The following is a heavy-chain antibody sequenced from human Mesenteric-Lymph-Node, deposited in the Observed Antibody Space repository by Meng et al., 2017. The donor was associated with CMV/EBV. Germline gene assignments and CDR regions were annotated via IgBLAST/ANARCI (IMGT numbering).Heavy chain of an antibody. CDR2: ISSSSSYI. CDR1: GFTFSSYS. J-gene: IGHJ4*02. Sequence: GESLKISCAASGFTFSSYSMNWVRQAPGKGLEWVSSISSSSSYIYYADSVKGRFTISRDNAKNSLYLQMNSLRAEDTAVYYCAVTGGRYYDFWSGYLDFDYWGQGTLVTVSS. D-gene: IGHD3-3*01. V-gene: IGHV3-21*01. CDR3: AVTGGRYYDFWSGYLDFDY.